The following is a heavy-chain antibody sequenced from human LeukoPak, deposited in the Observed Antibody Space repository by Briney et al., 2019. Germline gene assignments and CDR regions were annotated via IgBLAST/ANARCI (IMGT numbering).Heavy chain of an antibody. Sequence: PGRSLRLSCAASGFNFDDFAMPWVRQAPGKGLEWVSGISWNSGNIAYADSVKGRFTISRDNSKNTLYLQMNSLRAEDTAVYYCARDIRIKTVIPNAFDIWGQGTMVTVSS. CDR3: ARDIRIKTVIPNAFDI. D-gene: IGHD2-21*02. J-gene: IGHJ3*02. CDR2: ISWNSGNI. V-gene: IGHV3-9*01. CDR1: GFNFDDFA.